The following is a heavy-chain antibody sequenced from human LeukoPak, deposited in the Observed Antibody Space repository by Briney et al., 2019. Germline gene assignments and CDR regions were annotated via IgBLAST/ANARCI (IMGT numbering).Heavy chain of an antibody. Sequence: GGSLRLSCAASGFTFSSYGMSWVRQAPGKGLEWVSAISGSGGSTYYADSVKGRFTISRDNSKNTLYLQMNSLRAEDTAVYYCAKGAGSSGYYHWFDPWGQGTLVTVSS. V-gene: IGHV3-23*01. CDR1: GFTFSSYG. CDR3: AKGAGSSGYYHWFDP. D-gene: IGHD3-22*01. J-gene: IGHJ5*02. CDR2: ISGSGGST.